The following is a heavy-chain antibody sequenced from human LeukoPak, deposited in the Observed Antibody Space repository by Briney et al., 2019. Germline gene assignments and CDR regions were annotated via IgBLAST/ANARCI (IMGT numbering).Heavy chain of an antibody. CDR3: ARVGNPRFYYYMDV. V-gene: IGHV7-4-1*02. D-gene: IGHD2/OR15-2a*01. CDR2: INTNTGNP. CDR1: GYSFTAYY. Sequence: ASVKVSCKASGYSFTAYYMHWVRQAPGQGLEWMGWINTNTGNPTYAQGFTGRFVFSLDTSVSTAYLQISSLKAEDTAVYYCARVGNPRFYYYMDVWGKGTTVTVSS. J-gene: IGHJ6*03.